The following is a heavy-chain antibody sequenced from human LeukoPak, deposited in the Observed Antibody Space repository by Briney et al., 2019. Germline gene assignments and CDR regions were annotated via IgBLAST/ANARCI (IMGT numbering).Heavy chain of an antibody. CDR3: ARLVDDYVWGSYLGY. V-gene: IGHV4-31*03. D-gene: IGHD3-16*02. CDR1: GGSISSGGYY. CDR2: IYYSGST. Sequence: PSETLSLTCTVSGGSISSGGYYWSWIRQHPGKGLEWIGYIYYSGSTYYNPSLKSRVTISVDTSKNQFSLKLSSVTAADTAVYYCARLVDDYVWGSYLGYWGQGTLVTVSS. J-gene: IGHJ4*02.